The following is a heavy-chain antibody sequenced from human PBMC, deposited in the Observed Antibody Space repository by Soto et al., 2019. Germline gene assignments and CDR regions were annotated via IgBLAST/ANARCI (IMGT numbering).Heavy chain of an antibody. J-gene: IGHJ4*02. CDR2: IGPDGSQR. Sequence: EVQLVESGGGLVQPGGSLRLSCTASGFTLSTYWMSWARQTPGKGLEWVANIGPDGSQRSYVDSVNGRFTISRDNAKSSLYLQMSSLRAEDTAVYYCARNTLGWGQGTLVTVSS. CDR1: GFTLSTYW. V-gene: IGHV3-7*05. D-gene: IGHD3-16*01. CDR3: ARNTLG.